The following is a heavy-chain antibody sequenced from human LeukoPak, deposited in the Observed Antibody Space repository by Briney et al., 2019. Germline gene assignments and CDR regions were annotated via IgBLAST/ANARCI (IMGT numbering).Heavy chain of an antibody. CDR1: GYTFTGYY. CDR2: INPNSGGT. Sequence: ASVKVSCKASGYTFTGYYMHWVRQAPGQGLEWMGWINPNSGGTNYAQQFQGRVTMTRDTSISTAYMELSRLRSDDTAVYYCARSTRLYYYGSGSYFTHFDYWGQGTLVTVSS. CDR3: ARSTRLYYYGSGSYFTHFDY. V-gene: IGHV1-2*02. J-gene: IGHJ4*02. D-gene: IGHD3-10*01.